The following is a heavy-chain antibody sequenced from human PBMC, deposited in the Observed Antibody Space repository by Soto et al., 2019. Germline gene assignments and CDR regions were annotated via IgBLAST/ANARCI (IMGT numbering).Heavy chain of an antibody. Sequence: GESLKISCAASGFTFSSYAMSWVRQAPGKGLEWVSAISGSGGSTYYADSVKGRFTISRDNSKNTLYLQMNSLRAEDTAVYYCAKNRGGSQLLFSDNWFDPWGQGTLVTVSS. CDR3: AKNRGGSQLLFSDNWFDP. CDR1: GFTFSSYA. D-gene: IGHD2-2*01. CDR2: ISGSGGST. J-gene: IGHJ5*02. V-gene: IGHV3-23*01.